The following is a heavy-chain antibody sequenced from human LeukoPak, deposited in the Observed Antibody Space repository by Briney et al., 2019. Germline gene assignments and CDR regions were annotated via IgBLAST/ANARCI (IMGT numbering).Heavy chain of an antibody. CDR3: AKAPYDFWSGYYDAFDI. V-gene: IGHV3-9*01. CDR2: ISWNSGSI. D-gene: IGHD3-3*01. Sequence: SLRLSCAASGFTFSTYAMHWVRQAPGKGLEWVSGISWNSGSIGYADSVKGRFTISRDNAKNSLYLQMNSLRAEDTALYYCAKAPYDFWSGYYDAFDIWGQGTMVTVSS. J-gene: IGHJ3*02. CDR1: GFTFSTYA.